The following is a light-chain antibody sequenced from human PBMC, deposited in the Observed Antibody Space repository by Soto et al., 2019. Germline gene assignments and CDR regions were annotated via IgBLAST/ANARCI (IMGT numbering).Light chain of an antibody. V-gene: IGKV3-15*01. J-gene: IGKJ1*01. Sequence: EMVMTQSPATLSVSPGERASLSCRASQSVSTNLAWYQQKPGQAPRLLIYGASTRATDIPDRFSGSGSGTEFSLTISRLQSEDFAIYYCQKYNDWPPWTFGQGTKVDIK. CDR3: QKYNDWPPWT. CDR2: GAS. CDR1: QSVSTN.